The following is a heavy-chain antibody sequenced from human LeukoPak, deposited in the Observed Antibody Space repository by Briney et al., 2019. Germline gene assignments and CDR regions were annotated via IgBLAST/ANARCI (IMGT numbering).Heavy chain of an antibody. Sequence: ASVKVSCKASGYTFTGYYMHWVRQAPGQGLEWMGRINPNSGGTNYAQKFQGRVTMTRDTSISTAYMELSRLRSDGTAVYYCARVSGYYDSSGPYDYWGQGTLVTVSS. CDR1: GYTFTGYY. CDR3: ARVSGYYDSSGPYDY. CDR2: INPNSGGT. D-gene: IGHD3-22*01. J-gene: IGHJ4*02. V-gene: IGHV1-2*06.